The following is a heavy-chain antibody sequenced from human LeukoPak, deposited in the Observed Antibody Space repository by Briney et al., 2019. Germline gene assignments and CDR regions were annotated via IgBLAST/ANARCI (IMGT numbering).Heavy chain of an antibody. D-gene: IGHD3-10*01. V-gene: IGHV3-48*01. CDR3: AKDRVDGSGSQFDS. CDR1: GFTFSTYS. Sequence: PGGSLRLSCAVSGFTFSTYSMNWVRQAPGKGLEWVSYISSSSSTIYYADSVKGRFTISKDNAMDTLFLQMNSLRADDTAVYYCAKDRVDGSGSQFDSWGQGSLVTVSS. J-gene: IGHJ4*02. CDR2: ISSSSSTI.